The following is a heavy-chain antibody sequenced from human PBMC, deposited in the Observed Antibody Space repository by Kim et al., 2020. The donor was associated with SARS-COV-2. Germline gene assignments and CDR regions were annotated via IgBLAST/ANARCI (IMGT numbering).Heavy chain of an antibody. V-gene: IGHV3-30-3*01. J-gene: IGHJ2*01. CDR2: ISYDGSNK. D-gene: IGHD6-13*01. Sequence: GGSLRLSCAASGFTFSSYAMHWVRQAPGKGLEWVAVISYDGSNKYYADSVKGRFTISRDNSKNTLYLQMNSLRAEDTAVYYCARAPGNSSSPRDFDLWGR. CDR1: GFTFSSYA. CDR3: ARAPGNSSSPRDFDL.